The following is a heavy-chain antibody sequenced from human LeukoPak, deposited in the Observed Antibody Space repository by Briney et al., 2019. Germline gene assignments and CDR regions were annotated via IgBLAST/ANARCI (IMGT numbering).Heavy chain of an antibody. CDR1: GFTFSSYA. CDR3: AKAPGSGSYYPYYFDY. J-gene: IGHJ4*02. Sequence: TGGSPRLSCAASGFTFSSYAMSWVRQAPGKGLEWVSAISGSGGSTYYADSVKGRFTISRDNSKNTLYLQMNSLRAEDTAVCYCAKAPGSGSYYPYYFDYWGQGTLVTVSS. V-gene: IGHV3-23*01. CDR2: ISGSGGST. D-gene: IGHD3-10*01.